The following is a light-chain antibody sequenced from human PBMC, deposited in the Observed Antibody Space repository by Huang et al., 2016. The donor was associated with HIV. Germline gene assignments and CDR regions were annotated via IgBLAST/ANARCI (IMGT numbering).Light chain of an antibody. CDR3: QQYNTYSQLT. CDR1: QNINTW. J-gene: IGKJ4*01. V-gene: IGKV1-5*03. Sequence: DVQMTQSPSTLSASVGDRVTITCRASQNINTWLAWYQQKPGKAPKLLIYKASYLESGGPSRFSGGGSGTDFTLTIDSLQPDDFATYYCQQYNTYSQLTFGGGTKVDI. CDR2: KAS.